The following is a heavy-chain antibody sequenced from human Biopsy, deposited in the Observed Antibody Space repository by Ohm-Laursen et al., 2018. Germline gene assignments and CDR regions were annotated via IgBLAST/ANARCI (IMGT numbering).Heavy chain of an antibody. CDR2: IYPGGGT. CDR3: AGIVLGPTNDAFDI. D-gene: IGHD1-26*01. J-gene: IGHJ3*02. V-gene: IGHV4-4*07. Sequence: GTLSLTCVVSGDSIRNYYWSWIRQAAGKGLEWIGRIYPGGGTIYNPSLKSRVTMSVDTSKSHFSLNLNSVTAADTAVYYCAGIVLGPTNDAFDIWGQGTMVTVSS. CDR1: GDSIRNYY.